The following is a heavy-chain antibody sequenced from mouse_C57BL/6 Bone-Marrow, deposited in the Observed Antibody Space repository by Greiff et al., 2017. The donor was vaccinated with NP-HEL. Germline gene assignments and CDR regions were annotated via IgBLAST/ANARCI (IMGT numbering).Heavy chain of an antibody. CDR1: GYTFTSYW. CDR2: INPSNGGT. Sequence: QVQLKQSGTELVKPGASVKLSCKASGYTFTSYWMHWVKQRPGQGLEWIGNINPSNGGTNYNEKFKSKATLTVDKSSSTAYMQLSSLASEDSAVYYCATYYYGSSPFDYWGNGTTLTVSS. D-gene: IGHD1-1*01. CDR3: ATYYYGSSPFDY. V-gene: IGHV1-53*01. J-gene: IGHJ2*01.